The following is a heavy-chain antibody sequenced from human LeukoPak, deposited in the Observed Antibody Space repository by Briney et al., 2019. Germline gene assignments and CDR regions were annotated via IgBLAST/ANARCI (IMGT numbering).Heavy chain of an antibody. D-gene: IGHD2-2*01. J-gene: IGHJ5*02. V-gene: IGHV1-69*13. CDR2: IIPIFGTA. CDR3: ARWDCSSTSCYGKTYRGWFDP. CDR1: GGTFSSYA. Sequence: SVKVSCKASGGTFSSYAISWVRQAPGQGLEWMGGIIPIFGTADYAQKFQGRVTITADESASTAYMELSSLRSEDTAVYYCARWDCSSTSCYGKTYRGWFDPWGQGTLVTVSS.